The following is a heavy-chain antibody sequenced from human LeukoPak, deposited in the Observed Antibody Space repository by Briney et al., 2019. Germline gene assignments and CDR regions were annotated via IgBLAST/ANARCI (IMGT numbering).Heavy chain of an antibody. D-gene: IGHD5-12*01. J-gene: IGHJ3*02. CDR3: ARGLVLATDDAFDI. CDR2: VYDNDIS. CDR1: GASIRSYF. V-gene: IGHV4-59*01. Sequence: SETLSLTCSVSGASIRSYFWSWIRQSPGKGLEWIGYVYDNDISNFNPSLESRVTILVNRSKSQFSLKLRSVTAADTAVYYCARGLVLATDDAFDIWGPGTMVTVSS.